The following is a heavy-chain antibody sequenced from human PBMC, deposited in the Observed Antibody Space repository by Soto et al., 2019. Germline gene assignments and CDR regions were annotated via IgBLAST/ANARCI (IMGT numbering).Heavy chain of an antibody. V-gene: IGHV3-9*01. CDR1: GFTFNNYA. CDR2: ISWNSGSI. CDR3: TKASYFYDSSGYFLHLGFAY. D-gene: IGHD3-22*01. J-gene: IGHJ4*02. Sequence: PGGSLRLSCAASGFTFNNYAMHWVRQAPGKGLEWVSGISWNSGSIGYADSVKGRFTISRDNPKNSLYLQMNSLKPEDTALYFCTKASYFYDSSGYFLHLGFAYWGLGTLVTVSS.